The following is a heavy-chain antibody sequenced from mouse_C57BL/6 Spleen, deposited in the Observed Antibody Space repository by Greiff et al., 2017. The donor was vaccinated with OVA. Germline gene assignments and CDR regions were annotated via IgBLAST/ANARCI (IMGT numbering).Heavy chain of an antibody. D-gene: IGHD1-1*01. CDR1: GFNIKDDY. V-gene: IGHV14-4*01. CDR2: IDPENGDT. Sequence: EVQRVESGAELVRPGASVKLSCTASGFNIKDDYMHWVKQRPEQGLEWIGWIDPENGDTEYASKFQGKATITADTSSNTAYLQLSSLTSEDTAVYYCTQGHYYGSSYWGQGTTLTVSS. J-gene: IGHJ2*01. CDR3: TQGHYYGSSY.